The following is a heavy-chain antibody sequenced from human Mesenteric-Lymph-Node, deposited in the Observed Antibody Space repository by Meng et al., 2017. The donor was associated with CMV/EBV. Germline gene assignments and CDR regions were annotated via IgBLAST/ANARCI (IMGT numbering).Heavy chain of an antibody. D-gene: IGHD4-17*01. CDR3: ARTTGKDYFDY. CDR1: GDSISRGCFY. Sequence: CTVSGDSISRGCFYWSWIRQRPGKGLEWIGYIYYSGSVYRNPSLMSRVSISVDTSKNQFSLNLSSVTAADTATYFCARTTGKDYFDYWGQGTLVTVSS. CDR2: IYYSGSV. V-gene: IGHV4-31*03. J-gene: IGHJ4*02.